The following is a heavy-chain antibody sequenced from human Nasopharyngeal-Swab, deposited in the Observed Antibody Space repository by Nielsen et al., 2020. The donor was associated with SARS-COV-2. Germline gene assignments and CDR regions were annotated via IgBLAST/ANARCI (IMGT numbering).Heavy chain of an antibody. CDR2: IKQDGSET. CDR3: ARVGSSSWYFDY. CDR1: GFTFSSYW. J-gene: IGHJ4*02. Sequence: GESLKISCAASGFTFSSYWMSWVRQAPGKGLEWVANIKQDGSETYYVDSVKGRFTISRDNAKNSLYLQMNSLRAEDTAVYYCARVGSSSWYFDYWGQGTLVTVSS. D-gene: IGHD6-13*01. V-gene: IGHV3-7*03.